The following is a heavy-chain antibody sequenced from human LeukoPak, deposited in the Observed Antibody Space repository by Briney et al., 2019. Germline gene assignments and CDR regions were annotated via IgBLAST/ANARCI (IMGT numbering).Heavy chain of an antibody. D-gene: IGHD6-19*01. Sequence: GGSLRLSCAASGFTFSSYGMHWVRQAPGKGLEWVAFIRYDGSNKYYADSVKGRFTISRDNSKNTLYLQMNSLRAEDTAVYYCAKAGDSSGWELAYFDYWGQGTLVTVSS. CDR1: GFTFSSYG. V-gene: IGHV3-30*02. CDR2: IRYDGSNK. J-gene: IGHJ4*02. CDR3: AKAGDSSGWELAYFDY.